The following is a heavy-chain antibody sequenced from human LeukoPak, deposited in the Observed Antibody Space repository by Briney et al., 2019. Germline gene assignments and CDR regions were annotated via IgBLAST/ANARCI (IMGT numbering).Heavy chain of an antibody. V-gene: IGHV4-39*01. D-gene: IGHD6-13*01. Sequence: SETLSLTCTVSGGSISSSSYYWGWIRQPPGKGLEWIGSIYYSGSTYYNPSLKSRVTISVDTSKNQFSLKLSSVTAADTAVYYCAGWSGIAAVFDPWGQGTLVTVSS. CDR3: AGWSGIAAVFDP. CDR1: GGSISSSSYY. CDR2: IYYSGST. J-gene: IGHJ5*02.